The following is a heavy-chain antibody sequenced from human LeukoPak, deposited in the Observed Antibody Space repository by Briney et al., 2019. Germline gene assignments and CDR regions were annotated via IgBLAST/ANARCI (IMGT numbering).Heavy chain of an antibody. CDR2: ISAYNGNT. CDR1: GYTFTTYG. V-gene: IGHV1-18*01. J-gene: IGHJ4*02. CDR3: ARIDPFGVVTDY. Sequence: ASVKVSCKASGYTFTTYGISWVRQAPGQGLEWMGWISAYNGNTNYAQKLQGRVTMTTDTSTSTAYMELRSLRSDDTAVYYCARIDPFGVVTDYWGQGTPVTVSS. D-gene: IGHD3-3*01.